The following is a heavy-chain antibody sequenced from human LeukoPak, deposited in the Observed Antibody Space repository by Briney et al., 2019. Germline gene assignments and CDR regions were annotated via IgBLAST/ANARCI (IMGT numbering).Heavy chain of an antibody. D-gene: IGHD3-10*01. V-gene: IGHV1-18*01. CDR2: ISAYNGNT. Sequence: GASVKVSCKASGYTFTSYGISWVRQAPGQGLEWMGWISAYNGNTNYAQKLQGRVTMTTDTSTSTAYMELRSLRSDDTAVYYCARYGSGSYYNQPHYYYGMDVWGQGTTVTVSS. CDR1: GYTFTSYG. CDR3: ARYGSGSYYNQPHYYYGMDV. J-gene: IGHJ6*02.